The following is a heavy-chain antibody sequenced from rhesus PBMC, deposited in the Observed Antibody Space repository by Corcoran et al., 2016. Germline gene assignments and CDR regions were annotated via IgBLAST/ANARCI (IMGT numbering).Heavy chain of an antibody. CDR3: ARRFDY. J-gene: IGHJ4*01. Sequence: QVQLQESGPGLVKPSETLSLTCTVSGGSISGYDWKWIRQPPGKGLEWMGNIYGSGSTTNYNPSLKSRVTLSVDTSKNQLSLKLSSVTAADTAVYYCARRFDYWGQGVLVTVSS. CDR1: GGSISGYD. CDR2: IYGSGSTT. V-gene: IGHV4S11*01.